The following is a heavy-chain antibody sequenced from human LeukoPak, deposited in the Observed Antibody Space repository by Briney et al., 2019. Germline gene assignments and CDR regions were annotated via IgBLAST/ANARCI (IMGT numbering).Heavy chain of an antibody. J-gene: IGHJ6*02. CDR3: ARDNYCSSTSCYLYYYYYGMDV. V-gene: IGHV3-30-3*01. CDR2: ISYDGSNK. D-gene: IGHD2-2*01. CDR1: GFTFSSYG. Sequence: GRSLRLSCAASGFTFSSYGMHWGRQAPGKGLEWVAVISYDGSNKYYADSVKGRFTISRDNSKNTLYLQMNSLRAEDTAVYYCARDNYCSSTSCYLYYYYYGMDVWGQGTTVTVSS.